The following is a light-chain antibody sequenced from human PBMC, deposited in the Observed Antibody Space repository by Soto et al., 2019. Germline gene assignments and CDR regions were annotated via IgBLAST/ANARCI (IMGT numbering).Light chain of an antibody. CDR1: QSINNK. CDR2: DAS. Sequence: DIVMTQSPATLSASLGERVTITCRASQSINNKLAWYQQKPGQAPKLLIYDASTMATGIPAKFSGSGSGTEFTLTISGLQSDDFAAYYCQQYNNWPLTFGQGTKLEI. V-gene: IGKV1-5*01. CDR3: QQYNNWPLT. J-gene: IGKJ2*01.